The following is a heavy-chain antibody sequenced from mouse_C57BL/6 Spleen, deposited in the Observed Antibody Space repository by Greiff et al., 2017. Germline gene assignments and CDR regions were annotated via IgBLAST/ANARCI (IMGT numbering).Heavy chain of an antibody. CDR3: ARSEFITTVVEAMDY. J-gene: IGHJ4*01. D-gene: IGHD1-1*01. CDR2: IYPRSGNT. Sequence: VQLQQSGAELARPGASVKLSCKASGYTFTSYGISWVKQRTGQGLEWIGEIYPRSGNTYYNEKFKGKATLTADKSSSTAYMELRSLTSEDSAVYFCARSEFITTVVEAMDYWGQGTSVTVSS. V-gene: IGHV1-81*01. CDR1: GYTFTSYG.